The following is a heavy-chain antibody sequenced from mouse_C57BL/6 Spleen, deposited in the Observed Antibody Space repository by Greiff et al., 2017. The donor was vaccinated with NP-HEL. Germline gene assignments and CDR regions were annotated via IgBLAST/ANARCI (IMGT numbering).Heavy chain of an antibody. CDR1: GFSFNTYA. J-gene: IGHJ4*01. V-gene: IGHV10-1*01. CDR2: IRSKSNNYAT. CDR3: VRPGTRDYYAMDY. D-gene: IGHD3-3*01. Sequence: EVKVVESGGGLVQPKGSLKLSCAASGFSFNTYAMNWVRQAPGKGLEWVARIRSKSNNYATYYADSVKDRFTISRDDSESMLYLQMNNLKTEDTAMYYCVRPGTRDYYAMDYWGQGTSVTVSS.